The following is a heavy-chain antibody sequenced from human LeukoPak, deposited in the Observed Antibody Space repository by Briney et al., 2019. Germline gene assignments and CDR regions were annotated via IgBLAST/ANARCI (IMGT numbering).Heavy chain of an antibody. Sequence: SSETLSLTCTVSGGSISSYYWSWIRQPPGKGLEWIGYIYYRGSTNYNPSLKSRVTISVDTSKNQFSLKLSSVTAADTAVYYCARVMGYYYGSGMGSGMDVWGQGTTVTVSS. V-gene: IGHV4-59*01. D-gene: IGHD3-10*01. CDR1: GGSISSYY. J-gene: IGHJ6*02. CDR3: ARVMGYYYGSGMGSGMDV. CDR2: IYYRGST.